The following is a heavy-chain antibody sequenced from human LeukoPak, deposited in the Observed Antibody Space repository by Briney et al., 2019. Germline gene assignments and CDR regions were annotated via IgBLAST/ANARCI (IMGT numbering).Heavy chain of an antibody. CDR3: ARQDCSSTSCPGAIDY. J-gene: IGHJ4*02. CDR2: IYPGDSGT. CDR1: GYSFTSYW. V-gene: IGHV5-51*01. Sequence: GESLKISCKGSGYSFTSYWIGWVRQMPGKGLEWMGIIYPGDSGTRYSPSFQGQVTISADKSISTAYLQWSSLKASDTAMYYCARQDCSSTSCPGAIDYWGQGTLVTVSS. D-gene: IGHD2-2*01.